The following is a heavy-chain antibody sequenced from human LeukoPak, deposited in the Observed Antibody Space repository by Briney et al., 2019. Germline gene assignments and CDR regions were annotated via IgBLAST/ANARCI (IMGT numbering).Heavy chain of an antibody. CDR3: ARDTIFGVVSRRFDY. D-gene: IGHD3-3*01. J-gene: IGHJ4*02. CDR1: GCSISSYY. CDR2: IYTSGST. V-gene: IGHV4-4*07. Sequence: PSETLSLTCTVSGCSISSYYWNWIRQPAGKGLEWIGRIYTSGSTNYNPSLKSRVTMSVDTSKNQFSLKLSSVTAADTAVYYCARDTIFGVVSRRFDYWGQGTLVTVSS.